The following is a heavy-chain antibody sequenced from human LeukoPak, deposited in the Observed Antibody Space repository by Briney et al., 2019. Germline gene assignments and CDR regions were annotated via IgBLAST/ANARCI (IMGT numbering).Heavy chain of an antibody. D-gene: IGHD2-21*01. CDR3: ARGLFRPPADASDI. CDR1: GDSISSYY. Sequence: SETLSLTCTVSGDSISSYYWSWIRQPPGKGLEWIGYIYYSGNTNYNPSLKSRVTISVDTSKNQFSLKLSSVTAADTAVYYCARGLFRPPADASDIWGQGTMVTVSS. J-gene: IGHJ3*02. CDR2: IYYSGNT. V-gene: IGHV4-59*01.